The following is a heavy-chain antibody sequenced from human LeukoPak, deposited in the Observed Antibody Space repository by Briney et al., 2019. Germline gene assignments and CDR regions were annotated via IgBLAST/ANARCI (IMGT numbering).Heavy chain of an antibody. Sequence: SETLSLTCAVYGGSFSGYYWSWIRQPPGKGLEWIGEINHSGSTNYNPSLKSRVTISVDTSKNQFSLKLSSVTAADTAVYYCARVQLTTVTTKNHYYYGMDVWGQGTTVTVSS. V-gene: IGHV4-34*01. CDR2: INHSGST. D-gene: IGHD4-17*01. CDR1: GGSFSGYY. CDR3: ARVQLTTVTTKNHYYYGMDV. J-gene: IGHJ6*02.